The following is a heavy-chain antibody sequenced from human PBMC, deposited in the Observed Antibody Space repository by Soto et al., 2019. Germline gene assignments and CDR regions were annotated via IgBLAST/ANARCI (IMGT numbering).Heavy chain of an antibody. D-gene: IGHD2-8*01. CDR1: GGTFTSYG. V-gene: IGHV1-18*01. J-gene: IGHJ4*02. Sequence: ASVKVSCKASGGTFTSYGISWVRHAPGQGLEWMGWISAYNGNTNNARQPQGSVTMTTDTYTSTTYMELRSLRSDDTAAYYCARYQWRRDRGTGRVVLDYWGQGTLVTVSS. CDR3: ARYQWRRDRGTGRVVLDY. CDR2: ISAYNGNT.